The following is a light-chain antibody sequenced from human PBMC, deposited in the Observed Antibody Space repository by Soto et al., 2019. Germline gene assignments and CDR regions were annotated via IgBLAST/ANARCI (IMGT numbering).Light chain of an antibody. CDR2: DVS. V-gene: IGLV2-11*01. CDR1: SSDVGGYNY. CDR3: CSYAGTSTPL. Sequence: QSALTQPRSVSGSPGQSVTISCTGTSSDVGGYNYVSWYQQYPGKAPKVIIYDVSKRPSGVPDRFSGSKFGNTASLTISGLQAEDEADYYCCSYAGTSTPLLGGGTKLTVL. J-gene: IGLJ2*01.